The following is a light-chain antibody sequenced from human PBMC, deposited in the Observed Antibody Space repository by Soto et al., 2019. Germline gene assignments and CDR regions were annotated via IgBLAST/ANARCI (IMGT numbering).Light chain of an antibody. CDR2: DVN. V-gene: IGLV2-8*01. CDR3: VSFAGGTYV. CDR1: SSDVGAYIF. J-gene: IGLJ1*01. Sequence: QSALTQPPSASGSPGQSVTISCTGTSSDVGAYIFVSWCQQHPGKAPKLMVYDVNRRPPGVPDRFFGSKSGNTASLTVSGLQAEDEADYYCVSFAGGTYVFGTGTKVTVL.